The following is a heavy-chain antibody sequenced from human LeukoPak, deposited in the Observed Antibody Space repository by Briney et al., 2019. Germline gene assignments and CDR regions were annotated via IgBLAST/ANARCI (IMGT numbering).Heavy chain of an antibody. D-gene: IGHD6-6*01. V-gene: IGHV4-34*01. CDR1: GGSFSGYY. CDR2: INHSGST. Sequence: SETLSLTCAVYGGSFSGYYWSWIRQPPGKGLEWIGEINHSGSTNYNPSLKSRVTISVDTSKNQFSLKLSSVTAADTAVYYCASVRARKSIAARPGSSMSYYMDVWGKGTTVTVSS. J-gene: IGHJ6*03. CDR3: ASVRARKSIAARPGSSMSYYMDV.